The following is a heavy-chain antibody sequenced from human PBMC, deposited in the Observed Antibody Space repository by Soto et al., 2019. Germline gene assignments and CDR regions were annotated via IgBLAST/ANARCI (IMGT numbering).Heavy chain of an antibody. CDR2: IWYDGSHK. CDR1: GFSFSDYG. Sequence: QVQLVESGAGVVQPGRSLRLSCAASGFSFSDYGMHWVRQAPGKGLEWVAAIWYDGSHKYHADSVKDRFTISRDNSKNTLYLQMDSLRAEDTAVYYCARGATIERGERDFDYWGQGALVIVSS. J-gene: IGHJ4*02. D-gene: IGHD4-17*01. CDR3: ARGATIERGERDFDY. V-gene: IGHV3-33*01.